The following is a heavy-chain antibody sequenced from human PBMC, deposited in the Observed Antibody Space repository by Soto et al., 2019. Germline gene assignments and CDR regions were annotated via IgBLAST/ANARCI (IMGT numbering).Heavy chain of an antibody. V-gene: IGHV3-30*04. CDR3: ARDPVGYCSSTSRYGGMDV. CDR1: GFTFSSYA. J-gene: IGHJ6*02. Sequence: GGSLRLSCTASGFTFSSYAMHGVRQAPSKGLEWVAVISCSSANKYYADSVKGRFTISRDNAKNSLYLQMNSLRAEDTAVYYCARDPVGYCSSTSRYGGMDVWGQGTTVTVSS. CDR2: ISCSSANK. D-gene: IGHD2-2*01.